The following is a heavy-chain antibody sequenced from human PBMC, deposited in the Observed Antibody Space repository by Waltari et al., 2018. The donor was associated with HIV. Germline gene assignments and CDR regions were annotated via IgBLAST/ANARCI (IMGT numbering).Heavy chain of an antibody. CDR1: VFPFTNID. J-gene: IGHJ4*02. D-gene: IGHD3-22*01. Sequence: EVQLLESGGGLFKLGGSLGLPVAASVFPFTNIDRNWVRQAPGKGLEWVSAISGSGGSTYYADSVKGRFTISRDNSKNTLYLQMNSLRAEDTAVYYCAKDDSTGSSGYYPFHYWGQGTLITVSS. V-gene: IGHV3-23*01. CDR3: AKDDSTGSSGYYPFHY. CDR2: ISGSGGST.